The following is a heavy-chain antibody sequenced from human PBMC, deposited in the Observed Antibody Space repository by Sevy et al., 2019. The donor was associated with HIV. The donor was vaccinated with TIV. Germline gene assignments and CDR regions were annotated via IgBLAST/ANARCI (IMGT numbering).Heavy chain of an antibody. J-gene: IGHJ6*02. CDR2: INSHGTIT. Sequence: GGSLILSCAASGFTFSSHWMFWVRQAPGKGLVWVSHINSHGTITNYADSVKGRFTISRDNAKNTVYLQINSLRAEDTAVYYCARGQVLRFLEWPTYGMDVWGQGTTVTVSS. CDR3: ARGQVLRFLEWPTYGMDV. V-gene: IGHV3-74*01. CDR1: GFTFSSHW. D-gene: IGHD3-3*01.